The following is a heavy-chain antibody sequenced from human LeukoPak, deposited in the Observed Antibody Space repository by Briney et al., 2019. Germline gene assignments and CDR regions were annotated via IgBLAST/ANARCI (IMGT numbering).Heavy chain of an antibody. J-gene: IGHJ4*02. CDR2: AHYSGET. Sequence: PSETLSLTCTVSGDSPSSYYWSWIRQPPGQGLEWVAFAHYSGETNYDPSVKSRATISVDTSKNKISLSLRSVTAADTAFYYCARHPPGIAGFDYWGQGILVTVSS. D-gene: IGHD6-13*01. V-gene: IGHV4-59*08. CDR1: GDSPSSYY. CDR3: ARHPPGIAGFDY.